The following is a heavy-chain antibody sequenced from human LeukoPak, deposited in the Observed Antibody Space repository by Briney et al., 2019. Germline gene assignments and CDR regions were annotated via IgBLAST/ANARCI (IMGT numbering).Heavy chain of an antibody. D-gene: IGHD6-19*01. J-gene: IGHJ5*02. V-gene: IGHV4-59*01. CDR1: GGSISSYY. CDR2: IYYSGNT. CDR3: ARGSSKRWLVPRIDWFDP. Sequence: SETLSLTCTVSGGSISSYYWSWIRQPPGKGLEWIGYIYYSGNTNYNPSLKSRVTISVDTSKNQFSLKLSSVTAADTAVYYCARGSSKRWLVPRIDWFDPWGQGTLVTVSS.